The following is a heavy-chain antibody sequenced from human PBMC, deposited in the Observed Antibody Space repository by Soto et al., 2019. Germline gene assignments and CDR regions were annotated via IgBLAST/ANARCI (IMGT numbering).Heavy chain of an antibody. CDR2: INHSGST. V-gene: IGHV4-34*01. CDR1: GGPFSGVY. J-gene: IGHJ3*02. D-gene: IGHD4-17*01. CDR3: SGGGDYEGGAFDI. Sequence: SETLSLTCAVSGGPFSGVYRSWIRQPPGKGLEWIGEINHSGSTNYNPSLKSRVTISVGTSKNQFSLKLSSVTAADTAVYYCSGGGDYEGGAFDIWGQGTMVTVSS.